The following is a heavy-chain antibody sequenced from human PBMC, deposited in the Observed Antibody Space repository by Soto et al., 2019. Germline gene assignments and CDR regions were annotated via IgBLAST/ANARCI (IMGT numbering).Heavy chain of an antibody. CDR2: IKQDGSEK. V-gene: IGHV3-7*01. Sequence: EVQLVESGGGLVQPGGSLRLSCAASGFTFSSYWMSWVSLAPGKGLEWVANIKQDGSEKYYVDSVKGRFTISRDNAKNSLYLQMNSLRAEDTAVYYCARVLAGVYWFDPWGQGTLVTVSS. CDR3: ARVLAGVYWFDP. CDR1: GFTFSSYW. D-gene: IGHD2-8*01. J-gene: IGHJ5*02.